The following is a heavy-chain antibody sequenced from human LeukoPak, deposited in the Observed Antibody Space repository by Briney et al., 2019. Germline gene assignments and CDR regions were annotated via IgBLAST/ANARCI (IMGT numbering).Heavy chain of an antibody. J-gene: IGHJ4*02. V-gene: IGHV4-34*01. CDR1: GGSFSGYY. D-gene: IGHD3-22*01. CDR2: INHSGST. Sequence: SESLSLTCAVYGGSFSGYYCSWIRQPPGKGLGWIGEINHSGSTNYNPSLESRVTISVDTSKTQSSLKRSSVTAPDTAVYYRARRRRSGYYSSSFYSDYWGQGTLVTAPS. CDR3: ARRRRSGYYSSSFYSDY.